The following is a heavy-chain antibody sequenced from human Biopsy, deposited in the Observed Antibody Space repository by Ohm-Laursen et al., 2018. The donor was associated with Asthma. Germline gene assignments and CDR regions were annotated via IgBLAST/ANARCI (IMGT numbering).Heavy chain of an antibody. Sequence: SLRLSCAATGFSFSNFAIHWVRQAPGKGLEWVGVISKDASTQGYADSVKGRFTMARDNSKNTLDLQMNSLREEDTAVYYCVRDGTDDAFDIWGQGTAVSVSS. V-gene: IGHV3-30*01. CDR1: GFSFSNFA. D-gene: IGHD1-1*01. J-gene: IGHJ3*02. CDR2: ISKDASTQ. CDR3: VRDGTDDAFDI.